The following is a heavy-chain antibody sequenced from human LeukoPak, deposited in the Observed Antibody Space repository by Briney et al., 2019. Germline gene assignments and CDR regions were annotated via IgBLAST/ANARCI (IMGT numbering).Heavy chain of an antibody. D-gene: IGHD5-18*01. J-gene: IGHJ4*02. V-gene: IGHV4-34*01. CDR3: ARGGYSVYDY. CDR2: INHSGST. CDR1: GGSFSGYY. Sequence: PSETLSLTCAVYGGSFSGYYWSWIRQPPGKGLEWIGEINHSGSTNYNPSLKSRVTISVDTSKNQFSLKVSSVTAADTAVYYCARGGYSVYDYWGQGTLVTVSS.